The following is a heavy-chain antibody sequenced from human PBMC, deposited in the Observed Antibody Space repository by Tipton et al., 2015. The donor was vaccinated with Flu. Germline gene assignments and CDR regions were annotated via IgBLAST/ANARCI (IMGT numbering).Heavy chain of an antibody. CDR1: GYSISSGYY. CDR3: ARGIYISSSWYVGRGDPNKNDY. Sequence: TLSLTCTVSGYSISSGYYWGWVRQPPGKGLEWIGTIYHRGNTYYNPSLKSRVTISVDTSKNQLSLRLGSVTAADTAVYYCARGIYISSSWYVGRGDPNKNDYWGQGTLVTVSS. J-gene: IGHJ4*02. D-gene: IGHD6-13*01. CDR2: IYHRGNT. V-gene: IGHV4-38-2*02.